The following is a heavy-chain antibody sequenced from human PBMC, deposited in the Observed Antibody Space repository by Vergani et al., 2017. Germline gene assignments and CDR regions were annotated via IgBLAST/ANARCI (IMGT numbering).Heavy chain of an antibody. CDR3: ARDLGYCSGGSCSY. D-gene: IGHD2-15*01. V-gene: IGHV1-69*08. CDR2: IIPILGIA. Sequence: QVQLVQSGAEVKKPGSSVKVSCKASGGTFSSYTISWVRQAPGQGREWMGRIIPILGIANYAQKFQGRVTITADKSTSTAYMELSSLRSEDTAVYYCARDLGYCSGGSCSYWGQGTLVTVSA. CDR1: GGTFSSYT. J-gene: IGHJ4*02.